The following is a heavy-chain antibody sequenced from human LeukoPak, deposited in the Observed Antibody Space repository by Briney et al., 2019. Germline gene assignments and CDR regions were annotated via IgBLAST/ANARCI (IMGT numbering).Heavy chain of an antibody. V-gene: IGHV4-34*01. D-gene: IGHD3-10*01. J-gene: IGHJ6*02. CDR1: GGSFSGYY. CDR3: ARAITMVRGVIVYYYYGMDV. Sequence: KPSETLSLTCAVYGGSFSGYYWSWNRQPPGKGLEWIGEINHSGSTNYNPSLKSRVTISVDTSKNQFSLKLSSVTAADTAVYYCARAITMVRGVIVYYYYGMDVWGQGTTVTVSS. CDR2: INHSGST.